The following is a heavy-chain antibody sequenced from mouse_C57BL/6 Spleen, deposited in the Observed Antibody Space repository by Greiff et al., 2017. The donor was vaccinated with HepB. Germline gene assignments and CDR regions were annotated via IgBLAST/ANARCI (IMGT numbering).Heavy chain of an antibody. CDR1: GYTFTDYN. Sequence: EVQLQQSGPELVKPGASVKIPCKASGYTFTDYNMDWVKQSHGKSLEWIGDINPNNGGTIYNQKFKGKATLTVDKSSSPAYMELRSLTSEDTAVYYCARALYDYDVGWYFDVWGTGTTVTVSS. CDR2: INPNNGGT. D-gene: IGHD2-4*01. CDR3: ARALYDYDVGWYFDV. J-gene: IGHJ1*03. V-gene: IGHV1-18*01.